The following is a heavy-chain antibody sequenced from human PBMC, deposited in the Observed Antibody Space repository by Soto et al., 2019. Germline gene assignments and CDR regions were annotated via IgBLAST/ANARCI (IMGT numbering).Heavy chain of an antibody. CDR1: GYTFTSYG. J-gene: IGHJ6*03. Sequence: ASVKVSCKASGYTFTSYGISWVRQAPGQGLEWMGWISAYNGNTNYAQKLQGRVTMTTDTSTSTAYMELRSLRSDDTAVYYCARVRAGPGDTLRQSRENYYYYYMDVWGKGTTVTVSS. CDR2: ISAYNGNT. V-gene: IGHV1-18*01. CDR3: ARVRAGPGDTLRQSRENYYYYYMDV. D-gene: IGHD4-17*01.